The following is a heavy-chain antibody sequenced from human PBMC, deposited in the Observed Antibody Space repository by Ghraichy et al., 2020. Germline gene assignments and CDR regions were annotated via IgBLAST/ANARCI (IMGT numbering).Heavy chain of an antibody. J-gene: IGHJ5*02. V-gene: IGHV4-34*01. CDR1: GGSFIGYY. D-gene: IGHD4-23*01. Sequence: SETLSLTCAVYGGSFIGYYWSWIRQPPGKGLEWMGESNYSGVTNYNPSLKSRVTISVDTSKNQFSLKLSSVTAADTAVYYCARTTLYGGNFRWFDTWGQGTLVSVS. CDR3: ARTTLYGGNFRWFDT. CDR2: SNYSGVT.